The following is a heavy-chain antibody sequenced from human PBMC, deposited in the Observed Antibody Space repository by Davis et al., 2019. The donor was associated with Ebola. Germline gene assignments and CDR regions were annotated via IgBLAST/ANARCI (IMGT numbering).Heavy chain of an antibody. CDR3: ARGWGNSLGNDF. Sequence: ASVKVSCKASGYTFTTYGINWVRQATGQGLEWMGWVNPNSGNTGYAQKFRGIVTMTRNTSINTAYMELSSLTSADTAVYYCARGWGNSLGNDFWGQGTLVTVSS. CDR1: GYTFTTYG. J-gene: IGHJ4*02. V-gene: IGHV1-8*01. D-gene: IGHD4-23*01. CDR2: VNPNSGNT.